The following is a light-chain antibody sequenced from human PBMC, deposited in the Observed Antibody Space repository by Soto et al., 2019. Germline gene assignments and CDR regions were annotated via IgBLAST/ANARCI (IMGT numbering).Light chain of an antibody. CDR3: CSYAGSPRYV. CDR1: SSDVGTYNY. Sequence: QSALNQPRSVSGSLGQSVTISCTGTSSDVGTYNYVSWYQQHPGKAPKVMIYDVSERPSGVPDRFSGSKSGNTASLTISGLQAEDEADYYCCSYAGSPRYVLGTGTKVTVL. CDR2: DVS. V-gene: IGLV2-11*01. J-gene: IGLJ1*01.